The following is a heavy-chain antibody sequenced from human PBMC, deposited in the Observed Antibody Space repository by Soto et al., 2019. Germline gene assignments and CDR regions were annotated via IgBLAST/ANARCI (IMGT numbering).Heavy chain of an antibody. CDR3: AKGYPPFGGSSIHSNYFDY. V-gene: IGHV3-9*01. J-gene: IGHJ4*02. CDR2: ISWNSGSI. Sequence: HPGGSLRLSCAASGFTFDDYAMHWVRQAPGKGLEWVSGISWNSGSIGYADSVKGRFTISRDNAKNSLYLQMNSLRAEDTALYYCAKGYPPFGGSSIHSNYFDYWGQGTLVTVSS. CDR1: GFTFDDYA. D-gene: IGHD6-6*01.